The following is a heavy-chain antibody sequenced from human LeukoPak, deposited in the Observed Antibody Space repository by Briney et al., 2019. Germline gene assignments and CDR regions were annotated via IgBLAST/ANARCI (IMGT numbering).Heavy chain of an antibody. CDR3: AIPSEGAARPFDY. Sequence: ASVKVSCKASGGTFSSYAISWVRQAPGQGLEWMGRIIPILGIANYAQEFQGRVTITADKSTSTAYMELSSLRSEDTAVYYCAIPSEGAARPFDYWGQGTLVTVSS. J-gene: IGHJ4*02. D-gene: IGHD6-6*01. CDR1: GGTFSSYA. CDR2: IIPILGIA. V-gene: IGHV1-69*04.